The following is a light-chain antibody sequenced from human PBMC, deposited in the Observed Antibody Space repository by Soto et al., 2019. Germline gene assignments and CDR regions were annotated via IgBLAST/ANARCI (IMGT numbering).Light chain of an antibody. CDR2: EVS. V-gene: IGLV2-18*02. J-gene: IGLJ1*01. Sequence: QSALTQPPSVSGSPGQSVTISCTGTSSDVGSYNRVSWYQQPPGTAPKLMIYEVSNRPSGVTDRFSGSKSGNTASLTISGLQAEDEADYYCSSYTNSNTFVFGTGTKLTVL. CDR1: SSDVGSYNR. CDR3: SSYTNSNTFV.